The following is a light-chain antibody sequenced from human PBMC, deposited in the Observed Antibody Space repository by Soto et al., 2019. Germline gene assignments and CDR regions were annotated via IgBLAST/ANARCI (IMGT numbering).Light chain of an antibody. CDR2: GAS. V-gene: IGKV3-15*01. J-gene: IGKJ1*01. CDR1: QSVDIN. CDR3: QQYRSWPRT. Sequence: EIVLTQSPATLSVSPGERDTLSCRTSQSVDINLAWYQQKPGQAPRLLIYGASTRATDMPGRFSGRGAGAEFTLTISSLQSEDFVVYYCQQYRSWPRTFGQGTKVDIK.